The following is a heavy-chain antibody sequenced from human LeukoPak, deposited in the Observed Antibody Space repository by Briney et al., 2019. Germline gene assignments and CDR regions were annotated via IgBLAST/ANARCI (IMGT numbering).Heavy chain of an antibody. CDR3: ARLRGPFDY. V-gene: IGHV4-39*01. J-gene: IGHJ4*02. CDR2: IYYSGST. Sequence: SETLSLTCTVSGGSISSSSYYWGWIRQPPGKGLEWIGSIYYSGSTYYNPSLKSRVTISVDTSKNQFSLKLSSVTAADTAVYYCARLRGPFDYWGQGTLVTVSS. CDR1: GGSISSSSYY.